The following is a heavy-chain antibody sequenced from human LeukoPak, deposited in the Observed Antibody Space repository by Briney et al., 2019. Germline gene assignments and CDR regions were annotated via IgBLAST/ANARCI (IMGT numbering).Heavy chain of an antibody. D-gene: IGHD6-19*01. CDR1: GFTFSSYA. J-gene: IGHJ4*02. V-gene: IGHV3-64*01. CDR2: ISSNGGST. CDR3: AKHGSGRYFDY. Sequence: GGSLRLSCAASGFTFSSYAMHWVRQAPGKGLEYVSAISSNGGSTYYANSVKGRFTISRDNSKNTLYLQMNSLRAEDTAVYYCAKHGSGRYFDYWGQGTLVTVSS.